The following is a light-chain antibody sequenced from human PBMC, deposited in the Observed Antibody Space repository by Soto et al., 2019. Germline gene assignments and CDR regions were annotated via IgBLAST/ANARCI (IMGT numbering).Light chain of an antibody. Sequence: QSVLTHPASVSWSPGHSIAISCTGTSSDVGGYNYVSWYQQHPGKAPKLMIYEVSNRPSGVSNRFSGSKSGNTASLTISGLQAEEEADYYCSSYTSSSTLFGTGTKVTVL. CDR1: SSDVGGYNY. CDR2: EVS. CDR3: SSYTSSSTL. V-gene: IGLV2-14*01. J-gene: IGLJ1*01.